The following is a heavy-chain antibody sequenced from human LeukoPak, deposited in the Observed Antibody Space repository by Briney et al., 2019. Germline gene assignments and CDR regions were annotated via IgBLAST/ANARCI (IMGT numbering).Heavy chain of an antibody. CDR2: ISTSGST. CDR1: GGSITGYY. Sequence: PSETLSLTCTVSGGSITGYYWSWIRQPPGKGLEWIAYISTSGSTNYAPSLKSRVTISEDTSNNQFSLKLSSVTAADTAVYYCARGREPAAIGYYFDYWGQGTLVTVSS. D-gene: IGHD2-2*02. V-gene: IGHV4-59*01. J-gene: IGHJ4*02. CDR3: ARGREPAAIGYYFDY.